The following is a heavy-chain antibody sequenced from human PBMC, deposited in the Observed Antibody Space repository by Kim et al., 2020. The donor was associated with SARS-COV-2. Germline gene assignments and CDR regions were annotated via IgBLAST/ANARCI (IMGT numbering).Heavy chain of an antibody. CDR3: AKEAVPAATRVPNWFDP. D-gene: IGHD2-2*01. V-gene: IGHV3-23*01. Sequence: VKGRFTISRDNSKNTLYLQMNSLRAEDTAVYYCAKEAVPAATRVPNWFDPWGQGTLVTVSS. J-gene: IGHJ5*02.